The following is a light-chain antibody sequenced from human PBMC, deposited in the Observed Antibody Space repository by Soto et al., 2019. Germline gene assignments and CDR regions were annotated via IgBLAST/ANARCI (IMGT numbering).Light chain of an antibody. CDR2: SVS. CDR3: QQSYSSPWT. V-gene: IGKV1-39*01. Sequence: DIQMTQSPSSLSASVGDEVTIACRTSRNIYSYLKWYQQKPGTAPKLLMYSVSTLQTGVPSRFSGSGSGTDFTLSISSLQPEDFATYYCQQSYSSPWTVGQGTKVEI. CDR1: RNIYSY. J-gene: IGKJ1*01.